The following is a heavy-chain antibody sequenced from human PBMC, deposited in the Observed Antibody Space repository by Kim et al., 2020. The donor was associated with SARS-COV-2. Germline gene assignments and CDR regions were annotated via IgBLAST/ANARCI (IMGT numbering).Heavy chain of an antibody. CDR1: GFTFSTYG. V-gene: IGHV3-33*01. CDR2: IWSDGSHK. Sequence: GGSLRLSCAASGFTFSTYGMHWVRQAPGKGLEWVALIWSDGSHKYSADSVKGRFTISRDNSKNTLYLQMNSLRAEDTAVYYCARTFDTYYFDLCGQGTL. J-gene: IGHJ4*02. D-gene: IGHD5-18*01. CDR3: ARTFDTYYFDL.